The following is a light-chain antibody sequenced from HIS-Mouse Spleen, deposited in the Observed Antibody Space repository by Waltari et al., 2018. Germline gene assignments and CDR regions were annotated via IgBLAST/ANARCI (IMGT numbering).Light chain of an antibody. J-gene: IGKJ3*01. CDR2: WAS. Sequence: DIVMTQSPDSLAVSLGERATIHCKSSQSVLYSSNNKNYLAWYQQKPGQPPKLLIYWASTRESGVPDRFSGSGSGTDFTLTISSLQAEDVAVYHCQQYYSTPFTFGPGTKVDIK. V-gene: IGKV4-1*01. CDR1: QSVLYSSNNKNY. CDR3: QQYYSTPFT.